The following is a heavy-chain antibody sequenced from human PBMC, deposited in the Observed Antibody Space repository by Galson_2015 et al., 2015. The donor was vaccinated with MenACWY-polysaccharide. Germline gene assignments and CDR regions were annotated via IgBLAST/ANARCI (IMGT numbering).Heavy chain of an antibody. CDR1: GFTVSSNY. CDR3: ARDRGYNWNDWYFDL. J-gene: IGHJ2*01. V-gene: IGHV3-53*01. Sequence: SLRLSCAASGFTVSSNYMSWVRQAPGKGLEWVSVIYSGGSTYYADAMKGRFTISRDSSKNTVYLQMNSLRADDSAVYYCARDRGYNWNDWYFDLWGRGTLVTVSS. D-gene: IGHD1-1*01. CDR2: IYSGGST.